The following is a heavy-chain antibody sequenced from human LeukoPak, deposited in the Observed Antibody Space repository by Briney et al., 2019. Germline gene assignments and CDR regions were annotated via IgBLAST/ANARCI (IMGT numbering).Heavy chain of an antibody. CDR1: GFTFSSYA. V-gene: IGHV3-23*01. CDR3: ARGSSALPIDY. J-gene: IGHJ4*02. CDR2: ISGSGGST. D-gene: IGHD2-15*01. Sequence: GGSLRLSCAASGFTFSSYAMSWVRQAPGKGLEWVSAISGSGGSTYYADSVKGRFTISRDNSQNTLYLQMNSLRPDDTAVYYCARGSSALPIDYWGQGTLVTVSS.